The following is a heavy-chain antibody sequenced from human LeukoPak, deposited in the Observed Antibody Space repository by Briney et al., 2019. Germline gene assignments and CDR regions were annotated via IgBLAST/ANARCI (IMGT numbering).Heavy chain of an antibody. D-gene: IGHD3-10*01. CDR1: GFTFSSYG. V-gene: IGHV3-33*01. CDR2: IWYDGSNK. Sequence: GGSLRLSCAASGFTFSSYGMHGVRQAPGKGLEWVAVIWYDGSNKYYADSVKGRFTISRDNSKNTLYLQMNSLRAEDTAVYYCAREGRGDYYGSGSYFDYWGQGTLVTVSS. CDR3: AREGRGDYYGSGSYFDY. J-gene: IGHJ4*02.